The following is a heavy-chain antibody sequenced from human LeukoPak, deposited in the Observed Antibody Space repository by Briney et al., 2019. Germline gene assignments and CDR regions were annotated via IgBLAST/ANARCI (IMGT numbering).Heavy chain of an antibody. Sequence: SETLSRTCTVSGGSISSGGYYWSWIRQHPGKGLEWIGYIYYSGITYYNPSLKSRVTISVDTSKNQFSLKLSSVTAAATAVYYCAREKFSFYYYYMDVWGKGTTVTVSS. CDR2: IYYSGIT. J-gene: IGHJ6*03. CDR1: GGSISSGGYY. CDR3: AREKFSFYYYYMDV. V-gene: IGHV4-31*03.